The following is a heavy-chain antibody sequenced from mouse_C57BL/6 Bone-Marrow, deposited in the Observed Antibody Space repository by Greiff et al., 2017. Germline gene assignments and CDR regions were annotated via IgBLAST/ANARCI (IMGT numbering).Heavy chain of an antibody. J-gene: IGHJ2*01. CDR1: GYTFTSHW. V-gene: IGHV1-69*01. Sequence: QVQLQQPGAELVMPGASVKLSCKASGYTFTSHWMHWVKQRPGQGLEWIGEIDPSDSYTNYNQTFKGKSTLTVDKSSSTAYMLLSSLTSDDSAVYYCVRRRIPFYFDYWGRGTTLTVSS. CDR2: IDPSDSYT. CDR3: VRRRIPFYFDY.